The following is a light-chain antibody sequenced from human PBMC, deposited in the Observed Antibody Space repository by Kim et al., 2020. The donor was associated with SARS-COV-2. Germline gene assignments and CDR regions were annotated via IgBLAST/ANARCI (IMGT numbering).Light chain of an antibody. J-gene: IGKJ1*01. V-gene: IGKV2-40*01. CDR3: MQRLEFPLT. Sequence: DIVMTQTPLSLPVTPGEPASISCRSSRSLLHSDRVDTFLDWYLQKPGQSPQLLIYRVSYRASGVPDRFSGSGSGTDFTLEISRVEAEDVGVYYCMQRLEFPLTFGQGTKVDIK. CDR1: RSLLHSDRVDTF. CDR2: RVS.